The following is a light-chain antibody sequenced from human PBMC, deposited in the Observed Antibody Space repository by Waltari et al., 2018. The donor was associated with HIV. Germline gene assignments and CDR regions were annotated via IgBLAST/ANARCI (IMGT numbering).Light chain of an antibody. V-gene: IGLV2-23*02. CDR2: EVT. CDR1: SSDVGSYNL. CDR3: CSYAGSPTFVI. J-gene: IGLJ2*01. Sequence: QSALTQPASVSGSPGQSITISCTGTSSDVGSYNLVSWYEHHPGKAPKLIIYEVTKRPSGVSNRFPGSKSGNTASLTISGLQAEDEADYYCCSYAGSPTFVIFGGGTKLTVL.